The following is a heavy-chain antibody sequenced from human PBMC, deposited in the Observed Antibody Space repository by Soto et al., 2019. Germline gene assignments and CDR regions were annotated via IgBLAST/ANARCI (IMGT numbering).Heavy chain of an antibody. J-gene: IGHJ5*01. Sequence: GGSLRLSCAASGFTFRTFTMNWVRQAPGKGLEWVSGIIGGDGDKFYSDSVKGRFTISRDNSKDMLFLQMSSLRVDDTAVYYCAKDRDPDGIWTFDSCGQGTLVPVSS. D-gene: IGHD3-9*01. CDR1: GFTFRTFT. CDR2: IIGGDGDK. CDR3: AKDRDPDGIWTFDS. V-gene: IGHV3-23*01.